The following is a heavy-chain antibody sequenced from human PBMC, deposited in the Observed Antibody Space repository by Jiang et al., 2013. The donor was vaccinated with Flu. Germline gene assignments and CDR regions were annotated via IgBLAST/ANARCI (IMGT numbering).Heavy chain of an antibody. D-gene: IGHD3-3*01. V-gene: IGHV3-30-3*01. Sequence: QLVESGGGAVQSGGSLRLSCAASGFTFSSYAMHWVRQAPGKGLEWVAVISYDEANDYYGKSVRGRFTISRDNYKKVVYLQMDSLRPEDTAVYYCARDQDPRLARVLGFFSYGMDVWGQGTAVTVSS. CDR3: ARDQDPRLARVLGFFSYGMDV. CDR2: ISYDEAND. J-gene: IGHJ6*02. CDR1: GFTFSSYA.